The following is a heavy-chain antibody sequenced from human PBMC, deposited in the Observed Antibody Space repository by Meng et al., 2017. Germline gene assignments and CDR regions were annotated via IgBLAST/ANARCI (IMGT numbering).Heavy chain of an antibody. Sequence: ASVKVSCKAFGYTFTSYAMHWVRQAPGQRLEWMGWINAGNGNTKYSQKFQGRVTITRDTSASTAYMELSSLRSEDTAVYYCARGGSSGLVGYYYYGMDVWGQGTTVTVSS. V-gene: IGHV1-3*01. D-gene: IGHD6-19*01. CDR3: ARGGSSGLVGYYYYGMDV. J-gene: IGHJ6*02. CDR1: GYTFTSYA. CDR2: INAGNGNT.